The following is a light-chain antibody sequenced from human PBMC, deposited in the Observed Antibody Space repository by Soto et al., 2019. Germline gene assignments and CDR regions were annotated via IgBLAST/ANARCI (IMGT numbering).Light chain of an antibody. V-gene: IGLV2-23*01. CDR2: GGT. Sequence: QSVLTQPASVSGSRGQSITISCTGTSDNIGSYNLVSWYQQHPGKGPKLIIFGGTERPSGVSHRFSGSRSGNTASLTISGLQAEDEADYYCCSFGGNAIDYVFGTGTKLTVL. CDR1: SDNIGSYNL. CDR3: CSFGGNAIDYV. J-gene: IGLJ1*01.